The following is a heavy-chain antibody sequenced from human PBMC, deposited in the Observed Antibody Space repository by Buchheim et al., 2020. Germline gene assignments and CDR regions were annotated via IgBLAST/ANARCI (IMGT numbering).Heavy chain of an antibody. CDR1: GGSFSGYY. CDR2: INHSGST. J-gene: IGHJ6*02. D-gene: IGHD3/OR15-3a*01. CDR3: ARGLRWTYGMDV. V-gene: IGHV4-34*01. Sequence: QVQLQQWGAGLLKPSETLSLTCAVYGGSFSGYYWSWIRQPPGKGLEWIGEINHSGSTNYNPSLKSRVTISVEPSKKQFSLKLSSVTAADTAVYYCARGLRWTYGMDVWGQGTT.